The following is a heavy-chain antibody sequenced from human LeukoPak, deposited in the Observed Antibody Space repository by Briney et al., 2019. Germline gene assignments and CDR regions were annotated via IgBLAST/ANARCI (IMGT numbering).Heavy chain of an antibody. J-gene: IGHJ5*02. CDR3: ARFFGKWFDP. V-gene: IGHV4-61*08. Sequence: PSETLSLTCAVSGGSISSGGYSWSWIRQPPGKGLEWIGYIHYSGSTNYNPSLKSRVTISVDTSKNQFSLKLSSVTAADTAVYYCARFFGKWFDPWGQGTLVTVSS. CDR1: GGSISSGGYS. D-gene: IGHD3-10*01. CDR2: IHYSGST.